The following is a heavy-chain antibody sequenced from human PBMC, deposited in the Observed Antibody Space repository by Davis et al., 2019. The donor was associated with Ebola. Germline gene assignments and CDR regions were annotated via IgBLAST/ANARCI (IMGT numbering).Heavy chain of an antibody. Sequence: SLKISCVASGFTFDDYAMHWVRQVPGKGLEWVAGISWNGDIVGYADFVKGRFTISRDNSKNTLYLQMNSLRAEDTAVYYCAKVAVAGQPHFDYWGQGTLVTVSS. J-gene: IGHJ4*02. V-gene: IGHV3-9*01. CDR1: GFTFDDYA. CDR3: AKVAVAGQPHFDY. D-gene: IGHD6-19*01. CDR2: ISWNGDIV.